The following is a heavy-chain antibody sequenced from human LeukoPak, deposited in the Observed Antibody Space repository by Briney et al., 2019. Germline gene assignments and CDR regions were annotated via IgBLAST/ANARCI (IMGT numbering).Heavy chain of an antibody. D-gene: IGHD3-10*01. CDR2: IYYSGST. Sequence: SETLSLTCTVSAGSITSYYWSWIRQPPGKGLEWIGYIYYSGSTNYNPSLKSRVTMSVDTSKNQFSLKLSSVTAADTAVYYCAGTITYYYDSGSYGFDYWGQGILVTVSS. J-gene: IGHJ4*02. CDR3: AGTITYYYDSGSYGFDY. CDR1: AGSITSYY. V-gene: IGHV4-59*01.